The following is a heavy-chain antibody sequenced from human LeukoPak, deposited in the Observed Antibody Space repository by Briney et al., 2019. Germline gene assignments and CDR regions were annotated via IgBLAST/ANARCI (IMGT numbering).Heavy chain of an antibody. J-gene: IGHJ4*02. CDR3: AFRPLGDCSSSTCYAFDY. CDR2: ISSSGSTT. D-gene: IGHD2-2*01. Sequence: GGSLRLSCAVSGFTFSYYSMNWVRQAPGKGLEWVSYISSSGSTTYYADSVKGRFTVSRDNAKNSLYLQMNSLRDEDTAVYYCAFRPLGDCSSSTCYAFDYWGRGTPVTVSS. V-gene: IGHV3-48*02. CDR1: GFTFSYYS.